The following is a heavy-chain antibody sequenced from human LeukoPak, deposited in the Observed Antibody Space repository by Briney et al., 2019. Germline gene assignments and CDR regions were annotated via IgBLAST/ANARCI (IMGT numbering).Heavy chain of an antibody. V-gene: IGHV1-3*01. CDR2: INAGNGNT. CDR3: ARDPIGSRWPYYFDY. D-gene: IGHD6-13*01. Sequence: ASVKVSCTASGYTFTTYAIHWVRQAPGQRLEWMGWINAGNGNTKYSQKFQARVTITRDTSASTAYMELSSLRSEDTAVYYCARDPIGSRWPYYFDYWGQGTLVTVSS. J-gene: IGHJ4*02. CDR1: GYTFTTYA.